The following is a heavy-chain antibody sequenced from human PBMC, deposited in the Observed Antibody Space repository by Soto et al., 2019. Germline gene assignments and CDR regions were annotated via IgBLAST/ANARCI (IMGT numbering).Heavy chain of an antibody. CDR3: ARDATHPHYGMDV. Sequence: ASVKVSCKASGYTFTGYYMHWVRQAPGQGLEWMGWINPNSGGTNYAQKFQGWVTMTRDTSISTAYMELSRPRSDDTAVYYCARDATHPHYGMDVWGQGTTVTVSS. CDR1: GYTFTGYY. CDR2: INPNSGGT. V-gene: IGHV1-2*04. J-gene: IGHJ6*02.